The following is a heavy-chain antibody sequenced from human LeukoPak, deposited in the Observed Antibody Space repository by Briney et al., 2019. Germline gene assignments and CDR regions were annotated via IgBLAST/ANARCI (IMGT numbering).Heavy chain of an antibody. Sequence: GGSLRLSCAASGFTFGSYNMNWVRQAPGKGLEWEAVIWYDGSNKYYADSVKGRFTISRDNSKNTLYLQMNSLRAEDTAVYYCARSRKGYCSSTSCYTHYYYYYMDVWGKGTTVTVSS. CDR2: IWYDGSNK. CDR3: ARSRKGYCSSTSCYTHYYYYYMDV. D-gene: IGHD2-2*02. CDR1: GFTFGSYN. J-gene: IGHJ6*03. V-gene: IGHV3-33*08.